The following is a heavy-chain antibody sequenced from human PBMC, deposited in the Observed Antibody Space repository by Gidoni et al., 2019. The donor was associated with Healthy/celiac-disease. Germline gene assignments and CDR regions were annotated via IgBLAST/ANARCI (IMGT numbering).Heavy chain of an antibody. V-gene: IGHV4-34*01. CDR1: GGSFSGYY. CDR2: INHSGST. J-gene: IGHJ6*03. D-gene: IGHD5-12*01. Sequence: QVQLQQWGAGLLKPSETLSLTCAVYGGSFSGYYWRWIRQPPGKGLEWIGEINHSGSTNYNPSLKSRVTISVDTSKNQFSLKLSSVTAADTAVYYCARSDIVATRPGIAASFGRYYMDVWGKGTTVTVSS. CDR3: ARSDIVATRPGIAASFGRYYMDV.